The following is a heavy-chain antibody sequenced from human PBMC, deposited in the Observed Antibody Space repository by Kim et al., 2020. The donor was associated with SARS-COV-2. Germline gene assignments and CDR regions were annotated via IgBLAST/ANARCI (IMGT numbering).Heavy chain of an antibody. J-gene: IGHJ6*02. V-gene: IGHV1-2*02. CDR1: GYTFTGYY. Sequence: ASVKVSCKASGYTFTGYYMHWVRQAPGQGLEWMGWINPNSGGTNYAQKFQGRVTMTRDTSISTAYMELSRLRSDDTAVYYCAREGDYGDVQGMDVWGQGTTVTVSS. CDR2: INPNSGGT. D-gene: IGHD4-17*01. CDR3: AREGDYGDVQGMDV.